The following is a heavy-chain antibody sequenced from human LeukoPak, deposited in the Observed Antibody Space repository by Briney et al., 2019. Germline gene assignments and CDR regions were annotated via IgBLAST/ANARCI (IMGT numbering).Heavy chain of an antibody. J-gene: IGHJ5*02. CDR3: ARLPWVAGP. CDR1: GFSLSTSGVG. V-gene: IGHV2-5*02. D-gene: IGHD2-15*01. Sequence: SAPTLVKPTQTLTLTCTFSGFSLSTSGVGVGWIRQPPGKALEWLALIFWDDDKRYSPSLKSRLTITEDTSKNQVVLTMTNMDPVDTATYYCARLPWVAGPWGQGTLVTVSS. CDR2: IFWDDDK.